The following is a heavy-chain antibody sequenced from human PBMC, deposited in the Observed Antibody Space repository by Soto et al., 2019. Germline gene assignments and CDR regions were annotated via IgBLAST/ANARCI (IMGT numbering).Heavy chain of an antibody. CDR2: IHYSGST. Sequence: PSETLSHKYSVSGGSIVSASYYWSWIRQHPGKGLEWIGYIHYSGSTYYNPSLESRVTISVDTSKNEFSLNLSSVTAADTAVYYCARFTGMVNSYHYYGLDVWGQGTTVS. CDR3: ARFTGMVNSYHYYGLDV. D-gene: IGHD5-18*01. CDR1: GGSIVSASYY. J-gene: IGHJ6*02. V-gene: IGHV4-31*03.